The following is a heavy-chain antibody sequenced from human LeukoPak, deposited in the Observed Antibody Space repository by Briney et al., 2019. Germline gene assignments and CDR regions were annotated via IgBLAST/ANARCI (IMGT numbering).Heavy chain of an antibody. J-gene: IGHJ3*02. CDR3: AMTTYNIVVVPAAMNDAFDI. CDR2: IIPIFGTA. V-gene: IGHV1-69*05. CDR1: GGTFSSYA. D-gene: IGHD2-2*01. Sequence: ASVKLSCKASGGTFSSYAISWVRQAPGQGLEWMGGIIPIFGTANYAQKFQGRVTITTDESTSTAYMELSSLRSEDTAVYYCAMTTYNIVVVPAAMNDAFDIWGQGTMVTVSS.